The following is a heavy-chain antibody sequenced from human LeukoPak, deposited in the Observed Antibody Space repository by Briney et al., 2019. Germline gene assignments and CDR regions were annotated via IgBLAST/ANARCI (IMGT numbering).Heavy chain of an antibody. V-gene: IGHV1-69*05. CDR2: IIPIFGTA. Sequence: SVTLSCTASGGTFSSYAISWVRQAPGQRLEWMGGIIPIFGTANYAQKFQGRVTITTDESTSTAYMELSSLRSEDTAVYYCASWPTPTRAPHYYYMDVWGKGTTVTVSS. CDR3: ASWPTPTRAPHYYYMDV. J-gene: IGHJ6*03. CDR1: GGTFSSYA.